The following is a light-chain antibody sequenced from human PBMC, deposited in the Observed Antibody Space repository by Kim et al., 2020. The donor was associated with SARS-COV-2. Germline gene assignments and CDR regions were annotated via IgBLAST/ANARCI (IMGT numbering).Light chain of an antibody. V-gene: IGKV2-28*01. CDR1: QRLLHSNGYSY. CDR2: LGS. J-gene: IGKJ2*01. CDR3: MQALQTPRT. Sequence: DIVMTQSPLSLPVTPGEPASISCRSSQRLLHSNGYSYLDWYLQKPGQSPQLLIYLGSNRASGVPDRFSGSGSGTDFTLKISRVDAEDFGVYYCMQALQTPRTFGQGTKLEI.